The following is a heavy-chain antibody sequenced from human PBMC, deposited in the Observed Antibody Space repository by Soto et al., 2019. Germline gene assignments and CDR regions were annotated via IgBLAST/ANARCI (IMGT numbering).Heavy chain of an antibody. D-gene: IGHD3-10*01. CDR3: ARDLGSGSYYNFGTGFDY. CDR2: IIPILGIA. J-gene: IGHJ4*02. V-gene: IGHV1-69*04. Sequence: ASVKVSCKASGGTFSSYTISWVRQAPGQGLEWMGRIIPILGIANYAQKFQGRVTITADKSTSTAYMELSSLRSEDTAVYYCARDLGSGSYYNFGTGFDYWGQGTLVTVSS. CDR1: GGTFSSYT.